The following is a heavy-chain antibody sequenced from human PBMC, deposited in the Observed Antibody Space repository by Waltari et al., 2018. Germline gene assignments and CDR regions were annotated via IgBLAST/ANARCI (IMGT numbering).Heavy chain of an antibody. CDR3: ARSPIRVTVVSFYGLDV. D-gene: IGHD2-21*02. CDR2: INPTTGDT. Sequence: QVQLVQSGTEVKKPGASIKVSCKASGYTFVDYYIHWVRKAPEQGFEWMGWINPTTGDTNFAQRFQARVSMTRDTVTSVAYMQLTSLRFDDTAIYYCARSPIRVTVVSFYGLDVWGQGSTVPASS. V-gene: IGHV1-2*02. CDR1: GYTFVDYY. J-gene: IGHJ6*02.